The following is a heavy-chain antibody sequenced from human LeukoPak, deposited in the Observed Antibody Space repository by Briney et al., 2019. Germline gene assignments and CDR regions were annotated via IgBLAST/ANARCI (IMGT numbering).Heavy chain of an antibody. CDR2: INHSGST. CDR3: ARALGYCSSTSCLYFDY. CDR1: GGSFSGYY. V-gene: IGHV4-34*01. Sequence: PSETLSLTCAVYGGSFSGYYWSWIRQPPGKGLEWIGEINHSGSTNYNPSLKGRVTISVDTSKNQFSLKLSSVTAADTAVYYCARALGYCSSTSCLYFDYWGQGTLVTVSS. D-gene: IGHD2-2*01. J-gene: IGHJ4*02.